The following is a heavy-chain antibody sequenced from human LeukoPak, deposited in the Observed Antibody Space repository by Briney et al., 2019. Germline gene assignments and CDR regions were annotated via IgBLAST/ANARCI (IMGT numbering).Heavy chain of an antibody. J-gene: IGHJ4*02. CDR3: ARGNDYVWGSYRYTFFDY. D-gene: IGHD3-16*02. V-gene: IGHV3-74*01. Sequence: AGGSLRLSCAASGFTFSSYWMHWVRQAPGKGLVWVSRINSDGSSTSYADSVKGRFTISRDNAKNSLYLQMNSLRAEDTAVYYCARGNDYVWGSYRYTFFDYWGQGTLVTVSS. CDR1: GFTFSSYW. CDR2: INSDGSST.